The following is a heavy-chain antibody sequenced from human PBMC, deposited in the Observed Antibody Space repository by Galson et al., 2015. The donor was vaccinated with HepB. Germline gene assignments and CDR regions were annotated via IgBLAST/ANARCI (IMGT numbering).Heavy chain of an antibody. Sequence: CAISGDSVSSNSAAWNWIRQSPSRGLEWLGRTCYRSEWYNDYAESEKSRMTIKPDTSKNEFSLQLNSVTPEDTAVYYCARDPSGSYWGRWFDLWGQGIPVTVSS. CDR3: ARDPSGSYWGRWFDL. CDR2: TCYRSEWYN. J-gene: IGHJ5*02. D-gene: IGHD1-26*01. CDR1: GDSVSSNSAA. V-gene: IGHV6-1*01.